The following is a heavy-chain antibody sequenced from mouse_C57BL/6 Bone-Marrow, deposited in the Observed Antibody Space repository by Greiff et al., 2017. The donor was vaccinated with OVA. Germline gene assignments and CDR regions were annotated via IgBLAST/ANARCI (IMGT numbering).Heavy chain of an antibody. V-gene: IGHV1-81*01. CDR2: IYPRSGNT. D-gene: IGHD2-4*01. CDR1: GYTFTSYG. CDR3: ARGLRRFAY. Sequence: VQLQESGAELARPGASVKLSCKASGYTFTSYGISWVKQRPGQGLEWIGEIYPRSGNTYYNEKFKGRATLTADKSSSTAYMELRSLTSEDSAVDFCARGLRRFAYWGQGTLVTVSA. J-gene: IGHJ3*01.